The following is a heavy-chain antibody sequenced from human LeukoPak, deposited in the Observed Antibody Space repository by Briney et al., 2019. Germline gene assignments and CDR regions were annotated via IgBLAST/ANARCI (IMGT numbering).Heavy chain of an antibody. V-gene: IGHV1-18*01. D-gene: IGHD2-15*01. CDR2: ISVYNGNT. J-gene: IGHJ4*02. CDR3: ARDDHGSGLPSY. CDR1: GYTFTTYG. Sequence: ASVKVSCKASGYTFTTYGINWVRQAPGQGLEWMAWISVYNGNTNYAQKVQGRVTMTTDTSTSTAYMELRSLRSDDTAVYYCARDDHGSGLPSYWGQGTLVTVSS.